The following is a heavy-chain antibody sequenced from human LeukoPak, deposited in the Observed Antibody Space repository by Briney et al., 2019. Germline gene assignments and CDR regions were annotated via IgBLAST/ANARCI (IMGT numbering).Heavy chain of an antibody. J-gene: IGHJ4*02. CDR1: GFSFNNYE. Sequence: PGGSLRLSCAASGFSFNNYEMNWVRQAPGKGLEWVSYISSSGSTISYADSVKGRFTISRDNAKNLLYLQMNSLRAEDTAVYYCAREGVPLDYWGLGTLVTVSS. CDR2: ISSSGSTI. D-gene: IGHD6-6*01. CDR3: AREGVPLDY. V-gene: IGHV3-48*03.